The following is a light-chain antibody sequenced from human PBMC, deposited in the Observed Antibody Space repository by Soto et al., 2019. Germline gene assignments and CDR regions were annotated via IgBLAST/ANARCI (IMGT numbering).Light chain of an antibody. Sequence: IQMTQSPSSLSASVGDRVTITCRASQSISSYLNWYQQKPGKAPKLLIYAASSLQSGVPSRFSGSGSGTDFTLTISSLQPEDFATYYCQQSYSTRLTFGGGTKVDI. CDR3: QQSYSTRLT. CDR2: AAS. CDR1: QSISSY. V-gene: IGKV1-39*01. J-gene: IGKJ4*01.